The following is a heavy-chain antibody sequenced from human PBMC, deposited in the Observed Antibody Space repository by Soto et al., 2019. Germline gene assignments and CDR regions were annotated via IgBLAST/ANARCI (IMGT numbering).Heavy chain of an antibody. CDR2: IYHSGST. CDR3: ARTGSSFPAFLDY. J-gene: IGHJ4*02. D-gene: IGHD3-10*01. V-gene: IGHV4-30-2*01. Sequence: SETLSLTCAVSGGSISSGGYSWSWIRQPPGKGLEWIGYIYHSGSTYYNPSLKSRVTISVDRSKNQFSLKLGSVTAADTAVYYCARTGSSFPAFLDYWGQGTLVTVSS. CDR1: GGSISSGGYS.